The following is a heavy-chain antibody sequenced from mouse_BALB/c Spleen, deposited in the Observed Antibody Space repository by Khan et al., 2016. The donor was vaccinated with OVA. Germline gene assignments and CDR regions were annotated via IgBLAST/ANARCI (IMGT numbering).Heavy chain of an antibody. D-gene: IGHD1-1*01. CDR2: IRYSGVT. J-gene: IGHJ2*01. Sequence: EVQLVESGPGLVKPSQSLSLTCTVTGYSITSGYAWNWIRQFPGNKLEWMGYIRYSGVTSYTPSLKSRISITRDTSKNQFFLQLNAVTTEDTATYYWARGNDYGDYFNYGGQGTTLTVAS. CDR3: ARGNDYGDYFNY. V-gene: IGHV3-2*02. CDR1: GYSITSGYA.